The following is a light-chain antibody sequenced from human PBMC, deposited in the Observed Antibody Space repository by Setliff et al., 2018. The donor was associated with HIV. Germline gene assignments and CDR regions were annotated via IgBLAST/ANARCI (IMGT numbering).Light chain of an antibody. CDR1: SNDVGRYDL. J-gene: IGLJ1*01. CDR2: QAT. Sequence: QSALTQPASVSGSPGQSITISCTGTSNDVGRYDLVSWYQQHPARAPKLIIYQATRRPSGVSNRFSGSKSGNTASLTISGLQTEDEADYYCLSYTTSTTPYVFGTGTKVTVL. V-gene: IGLV2-14*02. CDR3: LSYTTSTTPYV.